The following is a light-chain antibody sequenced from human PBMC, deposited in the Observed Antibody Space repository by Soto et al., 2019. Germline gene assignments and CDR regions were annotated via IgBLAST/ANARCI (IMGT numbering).Light chain of an antibody. V-gene: IGKV2-24*01. J-gene: IGKJ2*01. CDR1: QSLVYSDGNTY. Sequence: DIVMTQTPLSSPVTLGQPASISCRSSQSLVYSDGNTYLRWYQQRPGQPPRLLIYKISNRFYGVPDRFSGSGAGTDFTLKISRVEAEDVGVYYCMQATQFPWTLGQGTKLEIK. CDR3: MQATQFPWT. CDR2: KIS.